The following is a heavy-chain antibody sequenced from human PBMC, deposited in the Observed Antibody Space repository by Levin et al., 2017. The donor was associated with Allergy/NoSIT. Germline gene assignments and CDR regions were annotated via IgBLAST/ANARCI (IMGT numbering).Heavy chain of an antibody. Sequence: GESLKISCKASGYTFTSYGISWVRQAPGQGLEWMGWISAYNGNTNYAQKLQGRVTMTTDTSTSTAYMELRSLSSDDTAVYYCARVWGNAAAADFDYWGQGTLVTVSS. CDR3: ARVWGNAAAADFDY. CDR2: ISAYNGNT. J-gene: IGHJ4*02. V-gene: IGHV1-18*01. D-gene: IGHD2-2*01. CDR1: GYTFTSYG.